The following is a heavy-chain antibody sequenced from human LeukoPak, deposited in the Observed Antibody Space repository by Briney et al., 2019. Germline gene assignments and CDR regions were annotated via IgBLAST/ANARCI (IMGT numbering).Heavy chain of an antibody. CDR2: ISSSSTTI. D-gene: IGHD5-18*01. V-gene: IGHV3-48*01. CDR1: GFTFSSYT. Sequence: GGSLRLSCTASGFTFSSYTMNWVRQAPGKGLEWVSYISSSSTTIYSAVSVKGRFTISRDNAKNSLYLQMNSLRAEDTAVYYCARDQDTAMAYDYWGQGTLVTVSS. J-gene: IGHJ4*02. CDR3: ARDQDTAMAYDY.